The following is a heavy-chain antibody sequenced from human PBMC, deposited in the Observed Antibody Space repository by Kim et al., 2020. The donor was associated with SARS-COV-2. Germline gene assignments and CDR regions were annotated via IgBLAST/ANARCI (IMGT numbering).Heavy chain of an antibody. CDR1: GFIFGDFA. J-gene: IGHJ4*02. D-gene: IGHD3-10*01. V-gene: IGHV3-9*01. CDR3: ARDSSVRGLEHPEF. Sequence: GGSLRLSCAASGFIFGDFAMHWVRQAPGKGLEWVSGISWNSDPLDYADSVKGRFAISRDNAKNSLYLQMNSLRPEDTAFYYCARDSSVRGLEHPEFWGQGTLVTVSP. CDR2: ISWNSDPL.